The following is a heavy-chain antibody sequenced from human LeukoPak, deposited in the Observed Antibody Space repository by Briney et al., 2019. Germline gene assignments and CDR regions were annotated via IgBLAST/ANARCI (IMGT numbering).Heavy chain of an antibody. CDR3: ARRGVAAAGEDADFDY. CDR2: IYYSGST. J-gene: IGHJ4*02. Sequence: SETLSLTCTVSGGSISSSSYYWGWIRQPPGKGLEWIGSIYYSGSTYYNPSLKSRVTISVDTSKNQISLKLSSVTAADTAVYYCARRGVAAAGEDADFDYWGQGTLVTVSS. D-gene: IGHD6-13*01. CDR1: GGSISSSSYY. V-gene: IGHV4-39*01.